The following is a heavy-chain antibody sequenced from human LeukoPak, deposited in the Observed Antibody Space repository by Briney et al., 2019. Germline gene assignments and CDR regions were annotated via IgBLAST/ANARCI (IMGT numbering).Heavy chain of an antibody. CDR1: GYTFTIYG. J-gene: IGHJ4*02. Sequence: ASVTVSCKASGYTFTIYGISWVRQAPGQGLEWMGWISAYNGNTNYAQKLQGRVTMTTDTSTSTAYMELSSLRSEDTAVYYRARTDIVATTAAFDYWGQGTLVTVSS. CDR3: ARTDIVATTAAFDY. CDR2: ISAYNGNT. V-gene: IGHV1-18*01. D-gene: IGHD5-12*01.